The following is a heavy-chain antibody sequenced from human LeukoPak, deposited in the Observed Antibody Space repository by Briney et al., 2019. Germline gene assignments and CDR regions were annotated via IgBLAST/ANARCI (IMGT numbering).Heavy chain of an antibody. J-gene: IGHJ5*02. CDR1: GGTFSSYA. D-gene: IGHD5-12*01. CDR3: AREGRMATIDPGRWFDP. V-gene: IGHV1-69*04. CDR2: IIPILGIA. Sequence: SVKVSCKASGGTFSSYAISWVRQALGQGLEWMGRIIPILGIANYAQKFQGRVTITADKSTSTAYMELSSLRSEDTAVYYCAREGRMATIDPGRWFDPWGQGTLVTVSS.